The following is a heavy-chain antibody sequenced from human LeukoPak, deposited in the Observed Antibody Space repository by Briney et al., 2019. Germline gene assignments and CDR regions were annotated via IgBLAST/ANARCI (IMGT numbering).Heavy chain of an antibody. Sequence: PGRSLRLSCAASGFTFDDHGMHWVRQAPGKGLEWVSGISWSSGIIGYADSVKGRFTISRDNAKNSLYLQMDSLRAEDTAFCAKDTGRPTDAITMEDNAFDIWGQGTMVTVSS. CDR2: ISWSSGII. J-gene: IGHJ3*02. D-gene: IGHD3-3*01. CDR3: DTGRPTDAITMEDNAFDI. CDR1: GFTFDDHG. V-gene: IGHV3-9*01.